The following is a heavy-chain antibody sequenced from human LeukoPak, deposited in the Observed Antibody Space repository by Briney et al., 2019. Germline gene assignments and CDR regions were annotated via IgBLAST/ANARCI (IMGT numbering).Heavy chain of an antibody. CDR2: TSYYESNT. CDR3: AKDPSHSQIPTWGYFDY. CDR1: EFTFSSYG. V-gene: IGHV3-30*02. D-gene: IGHD7-27*01. Sequence: GGSLRLSCAASEFTFSSYGMNGGGQAPGQGLEWVAFTSYYESNTYYADSVKGRFTISRDTSKNTLSLQMNSLRGEDTAVYYCAKDPSHSQIPTWGYFDYWGQGTLVTVSS. J-gene: IGHJ4*02.